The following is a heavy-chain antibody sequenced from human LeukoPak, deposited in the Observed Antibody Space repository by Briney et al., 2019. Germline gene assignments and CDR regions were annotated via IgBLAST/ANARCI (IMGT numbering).Heavy chain of an antibody. J-gene: IGHJ4*02. CDR2: IIPIFGTK. V-gene: IGHV1-69*05. Sequence: ASVKVSCKASGYTFTSYGISWVRQAPGQGLEWMGGIIPIFGTKKYAQKFQGRVTMTRDMSTSTVYMELSSLRSEDTAVYYCARDRGGSGNNNFVLYFDYWGQGTLVTVSS. CDR3: ARDRGGSGNNNFVLYFDY. CDR1: GYTFTSYG. D-gene: IGHD3-10*01.